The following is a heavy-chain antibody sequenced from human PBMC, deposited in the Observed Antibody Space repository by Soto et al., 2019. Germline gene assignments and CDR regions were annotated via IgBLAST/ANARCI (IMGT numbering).Heavy chain of an antibody. V-gene: IGHV4-59*01. CDR2: IYYSGST. D-gene: IGHD1-26*01. J-gene: IGHJ4*02. Sequence: SETLSLTCTVSGGSISSYYWSWIRQPPGKGLEWIGYIYYSGSTNYNPSLKSRVTISVDTSKNQFSLKLSSVTAADTAVYYCARGSYYHEYYFDYWGQGTLVTVSS. CDR3: ARGSYYHEYYFDY. CDR1: GGSISSYY.